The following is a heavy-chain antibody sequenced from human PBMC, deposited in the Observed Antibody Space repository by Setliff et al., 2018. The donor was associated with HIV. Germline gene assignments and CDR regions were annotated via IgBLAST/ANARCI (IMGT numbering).Heavy chain of an antibody. CDR2: ISGSGDDT. Sequence: GGSLRLSCAASGFTFSTHGMSWVRQAPGKGLEWVSAISGSGDDTNYADSVKGRFTASRDNGKNSLFLQMSSLRSEDTAVYYCVKGQFLEWFNWFDPWGQGTLVTVSS. J-gene: IGHJ5*02. V-gene: IGHV3-23*01. CDR3: VKGQFLEWFNWFDP. D-gene: IGHD3-3*01. CDR1: GFTFSTHG.